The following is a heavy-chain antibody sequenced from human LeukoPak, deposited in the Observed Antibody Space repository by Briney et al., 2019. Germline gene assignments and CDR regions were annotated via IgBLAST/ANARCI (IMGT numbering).Heavy chain of an antibody. CDR1: GFTFSSYA. D-gene: IGHD1-26*01. Sequence: GGSLRLSCAASGFTFSSYAMHWVRQAPGKGLEWVAVISYDGRNKYYADSVKGRFTISRDNSKTTLYLQMHSLRAEDTAVYSCARSAVGATTRGYFQHWGQGTLVTVSS. J-gene: IGHJ1*01. CDR2: ISYDGRNK. V-gene: IGHV3-30*04. CDR3: ARSAVGATTRGYFQH.